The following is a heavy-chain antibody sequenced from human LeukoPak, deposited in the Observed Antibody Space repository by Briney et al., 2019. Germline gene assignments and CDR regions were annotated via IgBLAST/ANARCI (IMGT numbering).Heavy chain of an antibody. CDR3: ARDSPRYCSSTSCYAFDI. J-gene: IGHJ3*02. CDR2: ISAYNGNT. CDR1: SYTFTSYG. Sequence: GASVKVSCKAFSYTFTSYGISWVRQAPGQGLEWMGWISAYNGNTNYAQKLQGRVTMTTDTSTSTAYMELRSLRSDDTAVYYCARDSPRYCSSTSCYAFDIWGQGTMVTVSS. D-gene: IGHD2-2*01. V-gene: IGHV1-18*04.